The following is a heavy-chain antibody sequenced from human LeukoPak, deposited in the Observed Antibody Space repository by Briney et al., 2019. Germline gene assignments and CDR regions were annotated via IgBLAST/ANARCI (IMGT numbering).Heavy chain of an antibody. CDR3: TRSNYDFWSGNGRLLDY. J-gene: IGHJ4*02. CDR1: GFTFSGSA. CDR2: IRSKANSYAT. V-gene: IGHV3-73*01. D-gene: IGHD3-3*01. Sequence: GGSLRLSCAASGFTFSGSAMHWVRQASGKGLERVGRIRSKANSYATAYAASVKGRFTISRDDSKNTAYLQMNSLKTEDTAVYYCTRSNYDFWSGNGRLLDYWGQGTLVTVSS.